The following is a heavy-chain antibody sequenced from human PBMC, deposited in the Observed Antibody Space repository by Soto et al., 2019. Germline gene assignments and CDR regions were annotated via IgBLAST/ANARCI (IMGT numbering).Heavy chain of an antibody. CDR1: GGTFSRYT. J-gene: IGHJ4*02. D-gene: IGHD2-8*01. CDR2: IIPILGII. CDR3: ARKDEGPGVY. Sequence: QVQLVQSGAEVKKPGSSVKVSCKASGGTFSRYTISWVRQAPGQGLEWMVRIIPILGIINYAQKFQGRVTITADTSMSTAYMELSSLRSDDTAMYYCARKDEGPGVYWGQGTLVTVPS. V-gene: IGHV1-69*02.